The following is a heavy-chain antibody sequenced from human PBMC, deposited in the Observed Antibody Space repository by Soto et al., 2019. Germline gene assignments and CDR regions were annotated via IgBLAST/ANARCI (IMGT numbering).Heavy chain of an antibody. D-gene: IGHD1-26*01. V-gene: IGHV4-59*08. Sequence: SETLSLTCTVSGGSISSYYWSWIRQPPGKGLEWIGYIYYSGSTNYNPSLKSRVTISVDTSKNQFSLKLSSVTAADTAVYYCARHWGGSYDAFDIWGQGTMVTVSS. J-gene: IGHJ3*02. CDR3: ARHWGGSYDAFDI. CDR1: GGSISSYY. CDR2: IYYSGST.